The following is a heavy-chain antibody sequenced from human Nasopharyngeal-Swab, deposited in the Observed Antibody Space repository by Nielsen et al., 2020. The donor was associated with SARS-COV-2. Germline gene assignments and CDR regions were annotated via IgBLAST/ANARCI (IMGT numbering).Heavy chain of an antibody. CDR3: ARRTTTVYYYYYMDV. V-gene: IGHV4-34*01. D-gene: IGHD4-17*01. Sequence: SETLSLTCAVYSGSFSGYYWSWIRQPPGEGLEWIGEVNHSGSTNYNPSLKSRVTILVDTSKNHFSLRLSSVTAADTAVYYCARRTTTVYYYYYMDVWGNGTTVTVSS. J-gene: IGHJ6*03. CDR1: SGSFSGYY. CDR2: VNHSGST.